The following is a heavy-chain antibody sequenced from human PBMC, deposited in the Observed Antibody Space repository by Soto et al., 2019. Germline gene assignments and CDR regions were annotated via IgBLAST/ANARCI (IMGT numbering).Heavy chain of an antibody. CDR1: GFTFSSYG. D-gene: IGHD2-21*01. CDR3: AREGGGYWAY. J-gene: IGHJ4*02. CDR2: IWYDGSNN. V-gene: IGHV3-33*01. Sequence: QVQLVESGGGVVQPGRSLRLSCAASGFTFSSYGMHWVRQAPGKGLEWVAVIWYDGSNNYYADSVKGRFTISRDNSKNTLYLQMNSLRAEDTAVYYCAREGGGYWAYWGQGTLVTVSS.